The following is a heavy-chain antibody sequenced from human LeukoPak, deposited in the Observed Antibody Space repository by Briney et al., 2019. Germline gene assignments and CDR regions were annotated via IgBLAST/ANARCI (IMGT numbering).Heavy chain of an antibody. J-gene: IGHJ4*02. CDR3: ARYSLYDYVWGSHRQTFAFDY. CDR1: GGSISSYY. D-gene: IGHD3-16*02. CDR2: IYYSGST. Sequence: SETLSLTCTVSGGSISSYYWSWIRQPPGKGLEWIGYIYYSGSTNYNPSLKSRVTISVDTSKNQFSLKLSSVAAADTAVYYCARYSLYDYVWGSHRQTFAFDYWGQGTLVTVSS. V-gene: IGHV4-59*01.